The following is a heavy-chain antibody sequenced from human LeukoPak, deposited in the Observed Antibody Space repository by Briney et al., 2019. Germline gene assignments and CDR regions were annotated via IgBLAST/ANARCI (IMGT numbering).Heavy chain of an antibody. CDR2: INPNSGGT. J-gene: IGHJ5*02. V-gene: IGHV1-2*02. CDR3: ARGGQYQPLISWATNWFDP. CDR1: GYTFTGHY. Sequence: ASVKVSCKASGYTFTGHYMHWVRQAPGQGLEWMGWINPNSGGTNYAQKFQGRVTMTRDTSISTAYMELSRLRSDDTAVYYCARGGQYQPLISWATNWFDPWGQGTLVTVSS. D-gene: IGHD2-2*01.